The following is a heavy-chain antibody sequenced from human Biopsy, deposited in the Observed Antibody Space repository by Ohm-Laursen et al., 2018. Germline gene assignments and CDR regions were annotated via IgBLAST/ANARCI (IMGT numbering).Heavy chain of an antibody. J-gene: IGHJ2*01. Sequence: SQTLALTCGVYGGSFSDYYWTWIRQPPGKGLEWIGYIYYSGTTYYNPSLKSLVPISVDTSKNQFSLKLNSVTAADTAVYYCARRPYGGTRYWYFDLWGRGTLVTVSS. CDR3: ARRPYGGTRYWYFDL. D-gene: IGHD4-23*01. CDR1: GGSFSDYY. V-gene: IGHV4-34*09. CDR2: IYYSGTT.